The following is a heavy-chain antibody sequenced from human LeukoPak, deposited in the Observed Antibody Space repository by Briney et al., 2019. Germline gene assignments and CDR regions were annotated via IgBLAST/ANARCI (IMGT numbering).Heavy chain of an antibody. D-gene: IGHD6-13*01. V-gene: IGHV3-7*03. Sequence: GGSLRLSCAASGFTFSDYWMTWVRQTPGKGLECVANINQYGGEISYVESVKGRFTISRDNAKNSLSLQMSSLRVEDTAVYYCVKGPLITAAGTYWGQGTLVTVSS. J-gene: IGHJ4*02. CDR3: VKGPLITAAGTY. CDR2: INQYGGEI. CDR1: GFTFSDYW.